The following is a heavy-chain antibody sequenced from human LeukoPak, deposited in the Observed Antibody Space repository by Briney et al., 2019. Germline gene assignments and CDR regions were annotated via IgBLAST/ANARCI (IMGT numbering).Heavy chain of an antibody. D-gene: IGHD3-22*01. CDR3: AKESGDSSGYYYGH. CDR1: GFTFDDYA. Sequence: GRSLRLSCAASGFTFDDYAMHWVRQAPGKGLEWVSGISWNSGSIGYADSVKGRFTISRDNAKNSLYLQMNSLRAEDTALYYCAKESGDSSGYYYGHWGQGTLVTVSS. J-gene: IGHJ4*02. V-gene: IGHV3-9*01. CDR2: ISWNSGSI.